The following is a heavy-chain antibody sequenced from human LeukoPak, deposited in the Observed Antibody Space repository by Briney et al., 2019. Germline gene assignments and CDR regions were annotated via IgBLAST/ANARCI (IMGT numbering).Heavy chain of an antibody. CDR2: INGDGSST. CDR1: GFTFSSYW. V-gene: IGHV3-74*01. J-gene: IGHJ2*01. D-gene: IGHD5-18*01. Sequence: PGGSLRLSCAASGFTFSSYWMHWVRQAPGKGLVWVSRINGDGSSTSYADSVECRFTISRDNAKNTLYLQMNSLRAEDTAVYYCARGRFGYSYGTISNWYFDLWGRGTLVTVSS. CDR3: ARGRFGYSYGTISNWYFDL.